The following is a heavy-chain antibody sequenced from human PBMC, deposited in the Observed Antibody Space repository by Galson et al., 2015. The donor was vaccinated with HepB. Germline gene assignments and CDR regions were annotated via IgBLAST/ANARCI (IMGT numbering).Heavy chain of an antibody. CDR3: ASDNATDYNYGMDV. Sequence: SLRLSCAASGFTFSSYNMNWVRQAPGKGLEWVSSISSSSSYIYYADSVKGRFTISRDNAKNSLYLQMNSLRAEDTAVYYCASDNATDYNYGMDVWGQGTTVTVSS. CDR1: GFTFSSYN. J-gene: IGHJ6*02. CDR2: ISSSSSYI. V-gene: IGHV3-21*01. D-gene: IGHD2-2*01.